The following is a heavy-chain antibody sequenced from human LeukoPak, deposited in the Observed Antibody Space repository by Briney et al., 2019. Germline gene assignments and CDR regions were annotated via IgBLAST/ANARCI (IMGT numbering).Heavy chain of an antibody. V-gene: IGHV4-39*01. CDR1: GGSISSSSYY. CDR3: ARHGSRSRGYYDSSGYMY. J-gene: IGHJ4*02. D-gene: IGHD3-22*01. CDR2: IYYSGST. Sequence: SETLSLTCTVSGGSISSSSYYWGWIRPPPGKGLEWIGSIYYSGSTYYNPSLKSRVTISVDTSKNQFSLKLSSVTAADTAVYYCARHGSRSRGYYDSSGYMYWGQGTLVTVSS.